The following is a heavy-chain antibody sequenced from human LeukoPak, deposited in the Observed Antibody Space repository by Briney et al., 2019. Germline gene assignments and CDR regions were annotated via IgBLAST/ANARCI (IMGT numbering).Heavy chain of an antibody. J-gene: IGHJ3*02. CDR1: EFTFNKAW. V-gene: IGHV3-15*01. Sequence: GGSLRLSCAASEFTFNKAWMSWVRQAPGKGLEWVGRIKSRADGGTTDYAAPVKGRFTISTDDSEDTLHLQMKSLKTEDTAVYYCTTGQRYALSAFDIWGQGTMVTVSS. D-gene: IGHD3-9*01. CDR3: TTGQRYALSAFDI. CDR2: IKSRADGGTT.